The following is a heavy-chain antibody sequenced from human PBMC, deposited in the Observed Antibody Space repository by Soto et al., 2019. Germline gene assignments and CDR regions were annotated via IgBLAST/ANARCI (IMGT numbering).Heavy chain of an antibody. D-gene: IGHD5-12*01. CDR1: GYSFTSYW. Sequence: GESLKISCKGSGYSFTSYWIGWVRQMPGKGLEWMGIIYPGDSDTRYSPSFQGQVTISADKSISTAHLQWSSLKASDTAMYYCARQDSGYDSHYYYYGMDVWGQGTTVTVSS. V-gene: IGHV5-51*01. CDR3: ARQDSGYDSHYYYYGMDV. J-gene: IGHJ6*02. CDR2: IYPGDSDT.